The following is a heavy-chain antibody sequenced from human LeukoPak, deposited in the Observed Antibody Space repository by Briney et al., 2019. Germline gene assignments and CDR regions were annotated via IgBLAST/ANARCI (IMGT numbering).Heavy chain of an antibody. CDR1: GFTFSSYW. D-gene: IGHD3-3*01. J-gene: IGHJ4*02. Sequence: GGSLRLSCAASGFTFSSYWMSWVRQAPGKGLEWVANIKQDGSEKYYVDSVKGRFTISRDNAKNSLYLQMNSLRAEDTAVYYCARVRNYDFWSGYHTYFDYWGQGTLVTVPS. V-gene: IGHV3-7*01. CDR2: IKQDGSEK. CDR3: ARVRNYDFWSGYHTYFDY.